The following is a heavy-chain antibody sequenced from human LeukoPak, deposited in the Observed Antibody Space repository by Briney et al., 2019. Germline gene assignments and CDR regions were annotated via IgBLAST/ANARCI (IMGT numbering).Heavy chain of an antibody. V-gene: IGHV1-18*01. D-gene: IGHD2-8*01. CDR3: ARDRSMVRFDY. J-gene: IGHJ4*02. CDR2: ISAYSGNT. Sequence: ASVKVSCKASGYTFVNYGISWVRQAPGQGLEWMGWISAYSGNTNYAQKLQGRVTMTTDSSTSTAYMELSSLRSDDTAVYYCARDRSMVRFDYWGQGTLVTVSS. CDR1: GYTFVNYG.